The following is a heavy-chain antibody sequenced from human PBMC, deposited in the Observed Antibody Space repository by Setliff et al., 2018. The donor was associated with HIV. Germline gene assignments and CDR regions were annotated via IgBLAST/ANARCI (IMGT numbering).Heavy chain of an antibody. Sequence: GESLKISCQGSGYNFVDYSIAWVRQAPGKGLEWMGIIYPVDSETRYSPSFQGQVTISADKSINTAYLQWTTLKASDSAMYYCARPRGNDYAGSGFDNWGQGTLVTVSS. CDR1: GYNFVDYS. D-gene: IGHD2-2*01. CDR3: ARPRGNDYAGSGFDN. CDR2: IYPVDSET. V-gene: IGHV5-51*01. J-gene: IGHJ4*02.